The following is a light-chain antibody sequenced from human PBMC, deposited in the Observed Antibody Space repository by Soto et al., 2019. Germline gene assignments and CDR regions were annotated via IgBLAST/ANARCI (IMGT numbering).Light chain of an antibody. CDR3: SSAWV. CDR1: SSDVGGYNY. J-gene: IGLJ3*02. V-gene: IGLV2-14*01. CDR2: DVS. Sequence: QSALTQPASVSGSPGQSITISCTGTSSDVGGYNYVSWYQQHPGKAPKLMIYDVSNRPSGVSNRFSGSKSGNTASLTISGLQAEDEADYYWSSAWVSGGGTKLTVL.